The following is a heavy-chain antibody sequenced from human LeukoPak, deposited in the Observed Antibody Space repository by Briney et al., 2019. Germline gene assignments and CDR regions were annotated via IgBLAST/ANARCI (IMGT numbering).Heavy chain of an antibody. Sequence: GGSLRLSCAGSGFTFSNVYMSWVRQAPGKGLEWVGRIKSKSDGATAYYAAPVTGRFTNSKDDSQNIVYLQMNSLKIEDTGVYYWPTTRWGQGTLVTVSS. CDR1: GFTFSNVY. CDR3: PTTR. CDR2: IKSKSDGATA. J-gene: IGHJ4*02. V-gene: IGHV3-15*01.